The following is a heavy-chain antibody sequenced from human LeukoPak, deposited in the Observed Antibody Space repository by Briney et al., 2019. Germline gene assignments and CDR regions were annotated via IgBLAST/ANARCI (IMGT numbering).Heavy chain of an antibody. D-gene: IGHD3-3*01. CDR3: ARDLRVEDFWSGIXFDX. V-gene: IGHV3-7*01. Sequence: PGGSLRLSCAASGFTFSSYWMSWVRQAPGKGLEWVANIKQDGSEKYYVDSVKGRFTISRDNAKNSLYLQMNSLRAEDTAVYYCARDLRVEDFWSGIXFDXWGQGXLVTV. CDR1: GFTFSSYW. J-gene: IGHJ4*02. CDR2: IKQDGSEK.